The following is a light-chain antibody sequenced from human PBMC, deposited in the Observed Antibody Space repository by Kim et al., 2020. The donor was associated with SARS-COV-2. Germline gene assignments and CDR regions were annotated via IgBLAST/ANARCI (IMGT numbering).Light chain of an antibody. CDR1: SSDVGANNH. J-gene: IGLJ1*01. CDR3: CSDADSSTSYV. CDR2: DVS. V-gene: IGLV2-11*01. Sequence: QSALTQPRSVSGSPGQSVSISCTGTSSDVGANNHVSWYQQHPGKAPKLMIYDVSERPSGVPDRFSGSKSGNTASLTISGLQAEDEAYYYCCSDADSSTSYVFGTGTKVTVL.